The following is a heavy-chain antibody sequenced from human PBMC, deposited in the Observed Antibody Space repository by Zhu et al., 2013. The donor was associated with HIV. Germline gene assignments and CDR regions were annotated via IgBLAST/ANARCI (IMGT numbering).Heavy chain of an antibody. CDR3: ARDHNSGYYSYFDY. J-gene: IGHJ4*02. CDR1: GGTFSSYA. V-gene: IGHV1-69*01. Sequence: QVQLVQSGAEVKKPGSSVKVSCKASGGTFSSYAISWVRQAPGQGLEWMGGIIPMFGTANYAQKFQGRVTITADESTSTAYMQLSSQRSEDTAVYYCARDHNSGYYSYFDYWGQGTLVTVSS. CDR2: IIPMFGTA. D-gene: IGHD3-22*01.